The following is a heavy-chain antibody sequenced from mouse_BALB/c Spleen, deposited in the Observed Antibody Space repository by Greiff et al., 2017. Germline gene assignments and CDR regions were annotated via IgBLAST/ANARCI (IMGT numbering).Heavy chain of an antibody. CDR1: GYTFTSYY. CDR3: TITTVVATGAMDY. Sequence: QVQLKQSGAELVKPGASVKLSCKASGYTFTSYYMYWVKQRPGQGLEWIGEINPSNGGTNFNEKFKSKATLTVDKSSSTAYMQLSSLTSEDSAVYYCTITTVVATGAMDYWGQGTSVTVSS. D-gene: IGHD1-1*01. J-gene: IGHJ4*01. CDR2: INPSNGGT. V-gene: IGHV1S81*02.